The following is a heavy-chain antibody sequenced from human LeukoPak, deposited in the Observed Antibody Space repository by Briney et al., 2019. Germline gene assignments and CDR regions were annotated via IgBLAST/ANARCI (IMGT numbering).Heavy chain of an antibody. J-gene: IGHJ4*02. D-gene: IGHD5-12*01. Sequence: ASVKVSCKASGYTFTDNYIHWVRQAPGQGLEWVGWINPDSGGTDYAQKFQGRVTVTRDTSISTVYLEVNRVGSADTAVYFCARARGLIYSDYDLFDSWGQGTLVTVSS. CDR3: ARARGLIYSDYDLFDS. CDR1: GYTFTDNY. CDR2: INPDSGGT. V-gene: IGHV1-2*02.